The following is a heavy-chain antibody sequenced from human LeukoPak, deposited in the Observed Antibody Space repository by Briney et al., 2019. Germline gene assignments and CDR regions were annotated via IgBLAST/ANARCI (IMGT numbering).Heavy chain of an antibody. J-gene: IGHJ5*02. CDR2: ITGSTKYI. D-gene: IGHD2-8*01. Sequence: GGSLRLSCAASGFTFSSYTMNWVRQAPGKGLERVSAITGSTKYIPSNIYYADAVQGRFTISRDDAKNLVYLQMNSLRAEDTAVYYCARLHGHGFDPWGQGTLVTVSS. V-gene: IGHV3-21*06. CDR1: GFTFSSYT. CDR3: ARLHGHGFDP.